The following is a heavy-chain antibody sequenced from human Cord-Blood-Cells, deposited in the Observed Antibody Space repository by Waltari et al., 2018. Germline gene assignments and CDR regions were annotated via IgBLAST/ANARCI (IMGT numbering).Heavy chain of an antibody. J-gene: IGHJ4*02. CDR3: ARVVISSSWFDY. V-gene: IGHV4-30-2*01. Sequence: QLQLQESGSGLVKPSQTLSLTCAVSGGPISSGGYSWGWIRQPPGKGLEWIGYIYHSGSTYYNPSLKSRVTISVDRPKNQFSLKLSSVTAADTAVYYCARVVISSSWFDYWGQGTLVTVSS. CDR2: IYHSGST. CDR1: GGPISSGGYS. D-gene: IGHD6-13*01.